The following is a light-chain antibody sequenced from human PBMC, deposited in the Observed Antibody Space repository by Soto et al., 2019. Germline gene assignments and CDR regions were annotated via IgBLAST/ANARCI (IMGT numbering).Light chain of an antibody. Sequence: DIQMTQSPSTLSASVGDRFTITFRASQSISSWLAWYQQKPGKAPKLLIYDASSLESGVPSRFSGSGSGTHFTLTISSLHPEDSAIYYCQQSYSDPTFGQGTRLEIK. V-gene: IGKV1-5*01. CDR3: QQSYSDPT. J-gene: IGKJ5*01. CDR2: DAS. CDR1: QSISSW.